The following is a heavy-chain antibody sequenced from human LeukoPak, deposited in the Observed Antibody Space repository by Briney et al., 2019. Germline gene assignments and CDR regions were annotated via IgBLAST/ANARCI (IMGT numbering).Heavy chain of an antibody. V-gene: IGHV3-30*03. CDR2: ISYDGSNK. CDR1: GFTFSSYD. D-gene: IGHD1-26*01. CDR3: TRDLGGATWGEWNY. J-gene: IGHJ4*02. Sequence: GGSLRLSCAASGFTFSSYDMHWVRQAPGKGLEWVAVISYDGSNKYYADSVKGRFTISRDNAKNTLYLQMNSLTAEDTAVYYCTRDLGGATWGEWNYWGQGTLVTVSS.